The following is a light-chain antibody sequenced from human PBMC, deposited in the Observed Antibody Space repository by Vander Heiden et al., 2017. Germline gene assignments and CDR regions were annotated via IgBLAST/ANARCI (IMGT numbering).Light chain of an antibody. V-gene: IGLV3-25*03. CDR3: QSADSSGTYPVV. CDR1: ALPKQY. J-gene: IGLJ2*01. Sequence: HELTQPPPVSLSPGQTARITCSGDALPKQYAYWYQQKPGQAPVLVIYKDSERPSGIPERFSGSSSGTTVTLTISGVQAEDEADYYCQSADSSGTYPVVFGGGTKLTVL. CDR2: KDS.